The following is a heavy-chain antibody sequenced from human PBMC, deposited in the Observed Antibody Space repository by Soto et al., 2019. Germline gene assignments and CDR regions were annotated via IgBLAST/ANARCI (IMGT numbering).Heavy chain of an antibody. CDR1: GGSISSYY. Sequence: SETLSLTCTVSGGSISSYYWSWIRQPPGKGLEWIGYIYYRGSTNYNPSLKSRVTISVDTSKNQFSLKLSSVTAADTAVYYCARKVRDYGDSGLDYYYYYMHVWAKGTTVTVS. CDR2: IYYRGST. CDR3: ARKVRDYGDSGLDYYYYYMHV. J-gene: IGHJ6*03. V-gene: IGHV4-59*08. D-gene: IGHD4-17*01.